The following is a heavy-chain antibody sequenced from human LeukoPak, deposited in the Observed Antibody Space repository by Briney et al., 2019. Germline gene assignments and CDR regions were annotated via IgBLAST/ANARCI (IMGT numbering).Heavy chain of an antibody. V-gene: IGHV3-64D*08. J-gene: IGHJ4*02. Sequence: GGSLRLLCSVSGFTLSTYVMHWVRQAPGKGLEYVSAISSKGDNTYYAEPLKGRFTTSRDNSKNTLYLQMSSLRADDTAVYYCVRGTGYWGQGTLVTVSS. CDR1: GFTLSTYV. CDR2: ISSKGDNT. CDR3: VRGTGY.